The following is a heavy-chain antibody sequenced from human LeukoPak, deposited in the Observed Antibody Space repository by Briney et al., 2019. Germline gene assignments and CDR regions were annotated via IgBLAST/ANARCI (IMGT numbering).Heavy chain of an antibody. CDR3: ARAGYDFWSGSPGGY. CDR2: IKQDGSEE. D-gene: IGHD3-3*01. J-gene: IGHJ4*02. V-gene: IGHV3-7*01. Sequence: PGGSLSLSYVASGFIFSSYWMSWVRQAPGKGLEGGANIKQDGSEEYYVDSVKGRFTISRDNAKNSLYLQMNSLGAEDTAVYYCARAGYDFWSGSPGGYWGQGTLVTVSS. CDR1: GFIFSSYW.